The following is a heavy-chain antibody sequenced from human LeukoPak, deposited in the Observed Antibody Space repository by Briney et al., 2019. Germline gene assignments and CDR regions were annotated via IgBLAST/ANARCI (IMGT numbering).Heavy chain of an antibody. Sequence: ASVKVSCKASGYTFTGYYMHWVRQAPGQGLEWMGWINPNSGDTHYAQKFQGRVTMTRDTSISTAYMELSRLRSDDTAVYYCARGSTVGATESLGFAYWGQGTPVTVSS. D-gene: IGHD1-26*01. CDR3: ARGSTVGATESLGFAY. CDR1: GYTFTGYY. V-gene: IGHV1-2*02. J-gene: IGHJ4*02. CDR2: INPNSGDT.